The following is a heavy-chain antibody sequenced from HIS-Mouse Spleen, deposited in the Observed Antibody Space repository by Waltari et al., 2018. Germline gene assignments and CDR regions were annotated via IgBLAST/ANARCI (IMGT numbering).Heavy chain of an antibody. CDR2: IYYSGSN. D-gene: IGHD6-13*01. J-gene: IGHJ2*01. CDR3: AREIPYSSSWYDWYFDL. V-gene: IGHV4-39*07. CDR1: GGSISSSSYY. Sequence: QLQLQESGPGLVKPSETLSLTCTVSGGSISSSSYYWGWIRQPPGKGREWIGSIYYSGSNYYNPSLKSRVTISVDTSKTPFSLKLSSVTAADTAVYYCAREIPYSSSWYDWYFDLWGRGTLVTVSS.